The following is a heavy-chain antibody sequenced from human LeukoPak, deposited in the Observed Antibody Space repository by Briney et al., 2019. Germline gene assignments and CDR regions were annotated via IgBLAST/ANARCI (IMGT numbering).Heavy chain of an antibody. V-gene: IGHV3-21*01. D-gene: IGHD3-10*01. Sequence: GESLRLSCAASGFTFSGYSMNWVRQAPGKGLEWVSSITPGNDKFYADSVKGRFTISRDDAKNSLYLQMNSLRVEDTALYYCARDPGDHDYWGQGILVTVSS. CDR2: ITPGNDK. J-gene: IGHJ4*02. CDR1: GFTFSGYS. CDR3: ARDPGDHDY.